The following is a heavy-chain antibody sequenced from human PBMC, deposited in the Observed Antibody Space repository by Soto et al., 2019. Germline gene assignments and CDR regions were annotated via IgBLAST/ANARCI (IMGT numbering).Heavy chain of an antibody. Sequence: PSETLSLTCTVSGGSISSGGYYWSWIRQHPGKGLEWIGYIYYSGSTYYNPSLKSRVTISVDTSKNQFSLKLSSVTAADTAVYYCASSTDSSGYYYFDYWGQGTLVTVSS. CDR2: IYYSGST. CDR3: ASSTDSSGYYYFDY. J-gene: IGHJ4*02. V-gene: IGHV4-31*03. D-gene: IGHD3-22*01. CDR1: GGSISSGGYY.